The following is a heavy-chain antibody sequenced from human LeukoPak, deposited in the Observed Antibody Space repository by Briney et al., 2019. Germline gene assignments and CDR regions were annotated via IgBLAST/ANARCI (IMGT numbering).Heavy chain of an antibody. CDR1: GFTFSNYA. V-gene: IGHV3-23*01. J-gene: IGHJ1*01. D-gene: IGHD6-19*01. CDR2: ISGNDDST. Sequence: GGSLRLSCAASGFTFSNYAMSWVRQAPGKGLEWVSTISGNDDSTYYADSVKGRFTISRDTPKNTLYLQMNSLRAEDTALYYCAKAYSSGWYGYFQHWGQGSLVTVSS. CDR3: AKAYSSGWYGYFQH.